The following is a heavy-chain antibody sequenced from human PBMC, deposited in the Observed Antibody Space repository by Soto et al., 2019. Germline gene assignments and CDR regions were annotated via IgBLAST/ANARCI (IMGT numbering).Heavy chain of an antibody. V-gene: IGHV3-30*03. Sequence: GGSLRLSCAASGFTFSSYGMHWVRQAPGKGLEWVAVISYDGSNKYYADSVKGRFTISRDNSKNTLYLQMTSLTAEDTALYYCATLRSAAHFDYWGQGTLVTVSS. CDR3: ATLRSAAHFDY. CDR1: GFTFSSYG. CDR2: ISYDGSNK. J-gene: IGHJ4*02. D-gene: IGHD6-13*01.